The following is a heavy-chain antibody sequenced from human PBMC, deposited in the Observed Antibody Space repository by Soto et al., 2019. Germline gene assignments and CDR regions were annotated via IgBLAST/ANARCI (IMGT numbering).Heavy chain of an antibody. V-gene: IGHV4-59*07. D-gene: IGHD6-19*01. CDR1: GKSIRGSC. CDR2: VYYTGST. J-gene: IGHJ4*02. CDR3: ARSVAVPGAHIDY. Sequence: SATLSLSCIVAGKSIRGSCGRWMRQSPGKGLEWLGYVYYTGSTNYSPSLRSRVSISVDTSKNEFSLRLSSVTAADTVVYFCARSVAVPGAHIDYWGQGTQFSVPS.